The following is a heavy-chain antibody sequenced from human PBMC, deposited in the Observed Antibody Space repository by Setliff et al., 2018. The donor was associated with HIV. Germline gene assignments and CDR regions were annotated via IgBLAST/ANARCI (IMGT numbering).Heavy chain of an antibody. CDR2: ISGSGGST. CDR3: AKDLYYYDDSGYYDAFDI. J-gene: IGHJ3*02. D-gene: IGHD3-22*01. Sequence: GGSLRLSCAASGFTFSNYAMTWVRQAPGKGLEWVSAISGSGGSTYYTDSVKGRFTISRDNSKNTLYLQMNSLRAEDTAVYYCAKDLYYYDDSGYYDAFDIWGQGTMVTVS. V-gene: IGHV3-23*01. CDR1: GFTFSNYA.